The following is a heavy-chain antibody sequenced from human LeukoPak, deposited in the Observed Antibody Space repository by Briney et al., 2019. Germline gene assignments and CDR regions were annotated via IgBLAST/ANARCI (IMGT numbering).Heavy chain of an antibody. V-gene: IGHV3-23*01. CDR1: GCTFSDPA. D-gene: IGHD5-24*01. J-gene: IGHJ3*01. Sequence: GGSLRLSCAASGCTFSDPAMTWVRQAPGKGLEWVSLISFSGDSIYYADSVRGRFTISRDNSKDTLYLQMNSLRAEDTAIYYCARDIQLSTWGLGTMVTVSS. CDR3: ARDIQLST. CDR2: ISFSGDSI.